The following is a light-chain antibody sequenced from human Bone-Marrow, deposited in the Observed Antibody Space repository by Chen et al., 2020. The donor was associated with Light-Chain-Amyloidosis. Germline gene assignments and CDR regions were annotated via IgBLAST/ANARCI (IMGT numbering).Light chain of an antibody. CDR2: DDS. CDR1: NIGSTS. J-gene: IGLJ3*02. V-gene: IGLV3-21*02. CDR3: QVWDRGSDRPV. Sequence: SYVLTQPSSVSVAPGQTATIACGGNNIGSTSVHWYQQTPGQAPRLVVYDDSDRPSGIPERLSGSNSGNTATLTIIRVEAGDEADYYCQVWDRGSDRPVFGGGTKLTVL.